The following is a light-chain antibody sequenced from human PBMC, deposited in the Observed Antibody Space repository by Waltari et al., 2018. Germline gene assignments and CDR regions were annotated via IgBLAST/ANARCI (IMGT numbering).Light chain of an antibody. CDR1: QSISSW. J-gene: IGKJ1*01. V-gene: IGKV1-5*03. Sequence: DIQMTQSPSTLSASVGDRVTITCRASQSISSWLAWYQQKPGKAPKLLIQKASTLRSGVPSRFSGSGSGTEFTLIISSLQADDFATYYCQQYQSYSGTFGQGTKVEVK. CDR3: QQYQSYSGT. CDR2: KAS.